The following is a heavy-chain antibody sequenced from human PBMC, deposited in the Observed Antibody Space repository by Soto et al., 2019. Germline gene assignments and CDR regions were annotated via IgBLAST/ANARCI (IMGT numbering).Heavy chain of an antibody. CDR2: ISGSGGST. CDR1: GFTFSSYA. CDR3: AKVAEGDYDFWSGSNWFDP. V-gene: IGHV3-23*01. D-gene: IGHD3-3*01. J-gene: IGHJ5*02. Sequence: GGSLRLSCAASGFTFSSYAMSWVRLAPGKGLEWVSAISGSGGSTYYADSVKGRFTISRDNSKNTLYLQMNSLRAEDTAVYYCAKVAEGDYDFWSGSNWFDPWGQGTLVTVSS.